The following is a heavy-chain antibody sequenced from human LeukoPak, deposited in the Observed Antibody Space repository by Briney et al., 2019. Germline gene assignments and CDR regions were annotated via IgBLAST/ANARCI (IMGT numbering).Heavy chain of an antibody. Sequence: SETLSLTCAVYGGSFSGYYWSWIRQPPGKGLEWIGEINHSGSTNYNPSLESRVTISVDTSKNQFSLKLSSVTAADTAVYYCARVPSRRYCSGGSCYPYYYYGMDVWGQGTTVTVSS. D-gene: IGHD2-15*01. CDR2: INHSGST. V-gene: IGHV4-34*01. J-gene: IGHJ6*02. CDR1: GGSFSGYY. CDR3: ARVPSRRYCSGGSCYPYYYYGMDV.